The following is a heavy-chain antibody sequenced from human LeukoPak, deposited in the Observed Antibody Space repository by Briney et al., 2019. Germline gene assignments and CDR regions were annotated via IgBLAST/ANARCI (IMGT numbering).Heavy chain of an antibody. CDR3: ARTSIAARPYYYCMDV. J-gene: IGHJ6*03. D-gene: IGHD6-6*01. CDR1: GGSISSYY. CDR2: IYYSGST. V-gene: IGHV4-59*01. Sequence: SETLSLTCTVSGGSISSYYWSWIRQPPGKGLEWIGYIYYSGSTNYNPSLKSRVTISVDTSKNQFSLKLSSVTAADTAVYYCARTSIAARPYYYCMDVWGKGTTVTVSS.